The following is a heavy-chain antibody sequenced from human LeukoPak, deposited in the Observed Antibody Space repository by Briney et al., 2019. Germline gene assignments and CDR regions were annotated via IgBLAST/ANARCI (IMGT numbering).Heavy chain of an antibody. CDR1: GGSISSYY. CDR2: IYTSGST. J-gene: IGHJ4*02. V-gene: IGHV4-4*07. Sequence: SETLSLTCTVSGGSISSYYWSWIRQPAGKGLEWIGRIYTSGSTNYNPSLKSRVTISVDTSKNQFSLKLSSVTAADTAVYYCARGASSGWYFRFDYWGQGTLVTVSS. CDR3: ARGASSGWYFRFDY. D-gene: IGHD6-19*01.